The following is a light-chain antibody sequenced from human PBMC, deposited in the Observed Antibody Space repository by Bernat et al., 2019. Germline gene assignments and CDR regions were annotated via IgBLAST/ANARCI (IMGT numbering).Light chain of an antibody. J-gene: IGKJ1*01. V-gene: IGKV3-20*01. Sequence: EIVLTQSPGILSLSPGERATLSCRASQSFCSTYLAWYQQKPGQAPRLLIYGTSSRSTGIPDRFSGSGSGTDFTLSISRLEPEDFAVYYCQQHGDSLWTFGQGTKVEIK. CDR2: GTS. CDR3: QQHGDSLWT. CDR1: QSFCSTY.